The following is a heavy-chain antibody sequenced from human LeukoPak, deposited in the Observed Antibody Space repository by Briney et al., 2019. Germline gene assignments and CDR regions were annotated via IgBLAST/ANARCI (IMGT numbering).Heavy chain of an antibody. CDR1: GGTFSRYA. Sequence: GASVKVSCKASGGTFSRYAISWVRQAPGRWLESMGGIIPIFGTANYAQKFQGRVTITADESTSTAYMELSSLRSEDTAVYYCARAMITPPGRGYYGMDVWGQGTTVTVSS. CDR3: ARAMITPPGRGYYGMDV. D-gene: IGHD3-16*01. CDR2: IIPIFGTA. J-gene: IGHJ6*02. V-gene: IGHV1-69*13.